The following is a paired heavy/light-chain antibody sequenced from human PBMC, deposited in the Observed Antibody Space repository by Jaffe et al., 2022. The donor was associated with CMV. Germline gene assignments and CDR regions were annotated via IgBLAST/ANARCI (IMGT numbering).Heavy chain of an antibody. D-gene: IGHD3-16*01. CDR2: IRNKARSYTT. Sequence: EVQLVESGGGSVQPGGSLRLSCAASEFTFSDHYMDWVRQAPGKGLEWVGRIRNKARSYTTEYAASVKGRFTISRDDSKNSLYLQMNSLETEDTAVYYCIRAGVITRGKSAMDVWGQGTTVTVSS. CDR3: IRAGVITRGKSAMDV. J-gene: IGHJ6*02. CDR1: EFTFSDHY. V-gene: IGHV3-72*01.
Light chain of an antibody. Sequence: DIQMTQSPSSLSASVGDRVTITCRASQGINNYLVWFQQKPGKVPELLIYAASTLQSGVPSRFSGSGSGTDFTLTISSLQPEDFATYYCQHYNSYPLTFGGGTKVEIK. V-gene: IGKV1-16*01. CDR3: QHYNSYPLT. CDR2: AAS. CDR1: QGINNY. J-gene: IGKJ4*01.